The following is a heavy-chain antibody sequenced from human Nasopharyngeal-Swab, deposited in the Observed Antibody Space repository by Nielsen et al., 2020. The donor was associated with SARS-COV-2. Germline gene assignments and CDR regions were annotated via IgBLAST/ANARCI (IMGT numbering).Heavy chain of an antibody. CDR1: GFTFSSYG. CDR2: ISYDGSNK. V-gene: IGHV3-30*18. Sequence: GESLKISCAASGFTFSSYGMHWVRQAPGKGLEWVAVISYDGSNKYYADSVKGRFTISRDNSKNTLYLQMNSLRAEDTAVYYCAKDQDSSSWYWAWGQGTLVTVSS. J-gene: IGHJ5*02. CDR3: AKDQDSSSWYWA. D-gene: IGHD6-13*01.